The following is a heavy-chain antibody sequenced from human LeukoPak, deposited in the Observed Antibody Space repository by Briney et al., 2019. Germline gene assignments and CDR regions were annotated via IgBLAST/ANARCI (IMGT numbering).Heavy chain of an antibody. V-gene: IGHV1-8*01. D-gene: IGHD3-10*01. CDR1: GYTFNNFD. CDR2: MHPISGNT. J-gene: IGHJ6*03. Sequence: ASVKVSCKASGYTFNNFDINWVRQATGQGLEWMGWMHPISGNTGYAQKFQGRVTMTRNTSISTAYMELSSLRSEDTAVYYCARGISGLWFGNYYYYYYMDVWGKGTTVTVSS. CDR3: ARGISGLWFGNYYYYYYMDV.